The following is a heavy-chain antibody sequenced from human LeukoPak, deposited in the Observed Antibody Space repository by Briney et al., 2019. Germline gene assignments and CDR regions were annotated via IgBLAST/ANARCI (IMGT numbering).Heavy chain of an antibody. CDR2: IIGIGGST. Sequence: GRSLRLSCAPSGFTFSSYAISWVRQTPGKRLEWVSAIIGIGGSTYSAHSVKGRFTISRDNSKNTLYLQMNSLRAEDTAVYYCAKEARSRGRGYCGYVIDYWGQGNLVTVSS. V-gene: IGHV3-23*01. CDR3: AKEARSRGRGYCGYVIDY. D-gene: IGHD5-12*01. J-gene: IGHJ4*02. CDR1: GFTFSSYA.